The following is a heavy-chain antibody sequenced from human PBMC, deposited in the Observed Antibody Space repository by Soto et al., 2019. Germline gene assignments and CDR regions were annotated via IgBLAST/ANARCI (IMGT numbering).Heavy chain of an antibody. CDR2: ISSSSSTI. Sequence: EVQLVESGGGLVQPGGSLRLSCAASGFTFSSYSMNWVRQAPGKGLEWVSYISSSSSTIYYADSVKGRFTISRDNAKNARYRQRNSLRGEDTAGYYGARETPSRGAGWFDPWGQGTLVTVSS. CDR1: GFTFSSYS. D-gene: IGHD3-10*01. J-gene: IGHJ5*02. CDR3: ARETPSRGAGWFDP. V-gene: IGHV3-48*01.